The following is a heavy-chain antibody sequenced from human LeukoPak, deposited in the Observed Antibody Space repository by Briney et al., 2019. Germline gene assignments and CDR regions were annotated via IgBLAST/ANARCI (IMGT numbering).Heavy chain of an antibody. CDR2: IYSGGST. CDR1: GFTVSSNY. D-gene: IGHD3-22*01. CDR3: ARGPPVYDSSGYYFDY. Sequence: GGSLRLSCAASGFTVSSNYMSWVRQAPGKGLEWVSVIYSGGSTYYADSVKGRFTISRDNSKNTLYLQMNSLRAEDTAVYYCARGPPVYDSSGYYFDYWGQGTLVTVSS. J-gene: IGHJ4*02. V-gene: IGHV3-66*01.